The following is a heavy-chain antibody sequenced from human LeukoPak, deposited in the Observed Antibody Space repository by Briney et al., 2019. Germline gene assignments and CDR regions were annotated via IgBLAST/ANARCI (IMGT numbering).Heavy chain of an antibody. J-gene: IGHJ4*02. D-gene: IGHD3-9*01. CDR2: ISAYNGNT. Sequence: ASVKVSCKASGYTFTSYGISWVRQAPGQGLEWMGWISAYNGNTNYAQKLQGRVTMTTDTSTSTAYMELRSLRSDDTAVYYCARELVPNYDILTGYYIDYWGQGTLVTVSS. CDR1: GYTFTSYG. CDR3: ARELVPNYDILTGYYIDY. V-gene: IGHV1-18*01.